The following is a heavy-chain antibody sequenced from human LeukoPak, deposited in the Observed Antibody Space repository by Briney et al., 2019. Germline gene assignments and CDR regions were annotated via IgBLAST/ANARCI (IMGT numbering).Heavy chain of an antibody. V-gene: IGHV3-21*01. Sequence: PGGSLRLSCAASGFTFSSYEMNWVRQAPGKGLEWVSSISSSSSYIYYADSVKGRFTISRDNAKNSLYLQMNSLRAEDTAVYYCARRANSGYDRKIYYFYYYMDVWGKGTTVTISS. CDR2: ISSSSSYI. J-gene: IGHJ6*03. CDR3: ARRANSGYDRKIYYFYYYMDV. D-gene: IGHD5-12*01. CDR1: GFTFSSYE.